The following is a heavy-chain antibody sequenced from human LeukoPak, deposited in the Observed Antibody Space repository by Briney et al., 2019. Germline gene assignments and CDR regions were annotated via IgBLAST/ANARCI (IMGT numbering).Heavy chain of an antibody. D-gene: IGHD2-2*01. V-gene: IGHV4-34*01. Sequence: SSETLSLTCAVYGGSLSGYYWSWIRQPPGKGLEWIGEINHSGSTNYNPSLKSRATISVDTSKNQFSLKLSSVTAADTAVYYCARVSIPAADFDYWGQGTLVTVSS. CDR1: GGSLSGYY. CDR3: ARVSIPAADFDY. J-gene: IGHJ4*02. CDR2: INHSGST.